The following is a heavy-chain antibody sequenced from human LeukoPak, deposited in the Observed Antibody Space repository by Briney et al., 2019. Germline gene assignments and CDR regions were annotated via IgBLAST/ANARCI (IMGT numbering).Heavy chain of an antibody. CDR2: ISSSSSTI. D-gene: IGHD6-6*01. CDR1: GFTFSSYS. J-gene: IGHJ6*03. CDR3: ARAGGVKQLGWGDYYYYMDV. V-gene: IGHV3-48*01. Sequence: GGSLRLSCAASGFTFSSYSMNWVRQAPGKGLEWVSYISSSSSTIYYADSVKGRFTISRDNAKNSLYLQMNSLRAEDTAVYYCARAGGVKQLGWGDYYYYMDVWGKGTTVTVSS.